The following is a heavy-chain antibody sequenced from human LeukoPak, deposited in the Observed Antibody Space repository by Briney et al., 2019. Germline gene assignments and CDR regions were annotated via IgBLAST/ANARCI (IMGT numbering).Heavy chain of an antibody. V-gene: IGHV4-30-2*01. CDR3: ARVLWVTGYYYMDV. CDR1: GGSISSGNYY. D-gene: IGHD1-14*01. CDR2: IFHSGST. Sequence: SQTLSLTCTVSGGSISSGNYYWSWIRQPPGKGLEWIGYIFHSGSTYQNPSLKSRVTISVDRSKYHFSLNLNSVTAADTAVYYCARVLWVTGYYYMDVWGKGTTVAVSS. J-gene: IGHJ6*03.